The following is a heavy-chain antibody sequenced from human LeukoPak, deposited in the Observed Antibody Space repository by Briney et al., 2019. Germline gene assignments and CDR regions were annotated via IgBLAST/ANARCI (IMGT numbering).Heavy chain of an antibody. J-gene: IGHJ4*02. CDR2: ISGSGGST. D-gene: IGHD3-9*01. V-gene: IGHV3-23*01. CDR3: AKDRAYDLLTGYYSPDY. Sequence: GGSLRLSCAASGFTFNSYAMSWVRQAPGKGLEWVSAISGSGGSTYYADSVKGRFTISRDNSKNTLYLQMNSLRAEDTAVYYCAKDRAYDLLTGYYSPDYWGQGTLVTVSS. CDR1: GFTFNSYA.